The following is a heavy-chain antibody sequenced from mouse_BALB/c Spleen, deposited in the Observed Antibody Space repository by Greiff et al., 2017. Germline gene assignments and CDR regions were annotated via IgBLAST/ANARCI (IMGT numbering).Heavy chain of an antibody. J-gene: IGHJ4*01. D-gene: IGHD2-4*01. Sequence: EVQLQQSGPELVKPGASVKISCKASGYTFTDYNMHWLKQSHGKSLEWIGYIYPYNGGTGYNQKFKSKATLTVDNSSSTAYMELRSLTSEDSAVYYCARRYYDDYYAMDYWGQGTSVTVSS. CDR1: GYTFTDYN. V-gene: IGHV1S29*02. CDR2: IYPYNGGT. CDR3: ARRYYDDYYAMDY.